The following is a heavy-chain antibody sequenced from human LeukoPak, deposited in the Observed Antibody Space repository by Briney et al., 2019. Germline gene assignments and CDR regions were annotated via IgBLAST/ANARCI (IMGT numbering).Heavy chain of an antibody. V-gene: IGHV3-23*01. CDR1: GFTFSDHA. CDR3: AKVSWLGTLPSYHFDS. J-gene: IGHJ4*02. Sequence: SGGSLRLSCAASGFTFSDHAMSWVRQAPGKGLEWVSAIRGTGTTTFYAASVKGRFTISRDNSKNTADLQMNSLRAEDTAVYYCAKVSWLGTLPSYHFDSWGQGTQVTVPS. D-gene: IGHD6-19*01. CDR2: IRGTGTTT.